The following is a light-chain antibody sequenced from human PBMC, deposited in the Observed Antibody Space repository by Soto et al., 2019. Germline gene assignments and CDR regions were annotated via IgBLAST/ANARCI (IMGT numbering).Light chain of an antibody. Sequence: DIQMTQSPSSLSASVGDRVTITCRASQTISTDLNWYQQKPGKAPKLLIYAASSLQSGVPSRFSGSGSGTDFTLSISSLQPEDFAIYYCQQSHGIPYTFGQGTKLEIK. CDR3: QQSHGIPYT. J-gene: IGKJ2*01. CDR2: AAS. V-gene: IGKV1-39*01. CDR1: QTISTD.